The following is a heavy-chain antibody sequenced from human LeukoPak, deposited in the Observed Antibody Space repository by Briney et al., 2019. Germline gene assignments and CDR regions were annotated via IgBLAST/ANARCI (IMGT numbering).Heavy chain of an antibody. CDR2: ISWNSGSI. J-gene: IGHJ4*02. Sequence: PGGSLRLSCAASGFTFDDYAMHWVRQAPGKGLEWVSGISWNSGSIGYADSVKGRFTISRDNAKSSLHLQMNSLRAEDTALYYCAKERSGGMSGWGQGTLVTVSS. CDR1: GFTFDDYA. D-gene: IGHD3-10*01. CDR3: AKERSGGMSG. V-gene: IGHV3-9*01.